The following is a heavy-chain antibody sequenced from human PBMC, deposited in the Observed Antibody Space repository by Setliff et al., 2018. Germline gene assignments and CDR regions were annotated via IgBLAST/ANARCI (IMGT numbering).Heavy chain of an antibody. CDR1: DGSLSTYY. Sequence: SETLSLTCTVSDGSLSTYYWSWIRQPPGKGLEFIGYVYYSGTANYSPSLKSRVTVIVDTSKNQFSLRLSSVTAADTAVYYCARGGTFRYFDYWGQGTPVT. V-gene: IGHV4-59*01. CDR2: VYYSGTA. CDR3: ARGGTFRYFDY. J-gene: IGHJ4*02. D-gene: IGHD5-12*01.